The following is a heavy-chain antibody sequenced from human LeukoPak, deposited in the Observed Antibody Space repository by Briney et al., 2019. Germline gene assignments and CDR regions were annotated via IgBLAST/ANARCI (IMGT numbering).Heavy chain of an antibody. CDR3: AKDTRSGYDGRWDYFDY. CDR1: GFTFDDYG. CDR2: INWNGGRT. J-gene: IGHJ4*02. Sequence: GGSLRLSCAASGFTFDDYGMSWVRHVPGKGLEWVSGINWNGGRTGYADSVKGRFTISRDNAKNSLYLQMNSLRAEDMALYYCAKDTRSGYDGRWDYFDYWGQGTLVTVSS. D-gene: IGHD5-12*01. V-gene: IGHV3-20*04.